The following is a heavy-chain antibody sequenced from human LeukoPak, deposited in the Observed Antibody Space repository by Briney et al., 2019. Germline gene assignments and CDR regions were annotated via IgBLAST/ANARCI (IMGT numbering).Heavy chain of an antibody. CDR1: GFTVSSNY. D-gene: IGHD6-13*01. CDR2: IYSGGST. V-gene: IGHV3-66*01. Sequence: GGSLRLSCAASGFTVSSNYMSWVRQAPGKGLEWVSVIYSGGSTYYADSVKGRFTISRDNSKNTLYLQMNSLRAEDTAVYYCATSLGLYSSSPIDYWGQGTLVTVSS. CDR3: ATSLGLYSSSPIDY. J-gene: IGHJ4*02.